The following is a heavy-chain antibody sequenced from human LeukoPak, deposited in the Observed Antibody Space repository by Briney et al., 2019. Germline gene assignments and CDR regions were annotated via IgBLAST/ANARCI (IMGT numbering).Heavy chain of an antibody. J-gene: IGHJ4*02. Sequence: PGGSLRLSCAASGFTFSSYAMHWVRQAPGKGLEWVAVISYDGSNKYYADSVKGRFTISRDNAKNSLYLQMNSLRAEDTAVYYCARVVITMVRGVMRYFDYWGQGTLVTVSS. CDR3: ARVVITMVRGVMRYFDY. CDR2: ISYDGSNK. CDR1: GFTFSSYA. V-gene: IGHV3-30-3*01. D-gene: IGHD3-10*01.